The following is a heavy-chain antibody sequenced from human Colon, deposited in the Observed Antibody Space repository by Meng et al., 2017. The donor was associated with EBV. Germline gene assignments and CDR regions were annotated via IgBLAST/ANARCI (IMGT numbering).Heavy chain of an antibody. Sequence: QVQPPELGPGLVEPSGTLSLTCAVSGASISSNTWWSWVRQPPGKGLEWIGEIYHGGNTNYNPSLKSRVTISVDRSNDQFSLSLSSVTAADTAVYYCARGNAYNAPSFDYWGQGTLVTVSS. CDR1: GASISSNTW. CDR2: IYHGGNT. V-gene: IGHV4-4*02. CDR3: ARGNAYNAPSFDY. D-gene: IGHD5-24*01. J-gene: IGHJ4*02.